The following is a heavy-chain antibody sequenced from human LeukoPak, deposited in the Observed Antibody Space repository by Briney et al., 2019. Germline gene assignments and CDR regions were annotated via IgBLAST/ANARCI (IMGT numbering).Heavy chain of an antibody. Sequence: ASVKVSCKASGYTFTSYGISWVRQAPGQGLEWMGWISAYNGNTNYAQKLQGGVTMTTDTSTSTAYMELRSLRSDDTAVYYCARGSKLDGSGWDYYYYYYGMDVWGQGTTVTVSS. CDR1: GYTFTSYG. V-gene: IGHV1-18*01. CDR3: ARGSKLDGSGWDYYYYYYGMDV. CDR2: ISAYNGNT. D-gene: IGHD6-19*01. J-gene: IGHJ6*02.